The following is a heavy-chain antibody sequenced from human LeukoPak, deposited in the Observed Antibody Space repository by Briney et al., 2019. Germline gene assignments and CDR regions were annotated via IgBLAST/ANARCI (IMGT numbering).Heavy chain of an antibody. CDR2: IYYSGST. J-gene: IGHJ4*02. CDR1: GGSISSYY. V-gene: IGHV4-59*01. Sequence: PSETLSLTCTVSGGSISSYYWSWIRQPPGKGLEWIGYIYYSGSTNYNPSLKSRVTISVDTSKNQFSLKLSSVTAADTAVYYCARMIEAAGTEYFDYWAREPWSPSPQ. D-gene: IGHD6-13*01. CDR3: ARMIEAAGTEYFDY.